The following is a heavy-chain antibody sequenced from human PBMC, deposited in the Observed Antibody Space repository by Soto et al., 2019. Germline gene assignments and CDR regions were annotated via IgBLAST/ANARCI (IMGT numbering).Heavy chain of an antibody. CDR3: ATIGDRDGFDL. CDR1: GFAFITYN. J-gene: IGHJ3*01. D-gene: IGHD4-17*01. CDR2: ISTSGTYV. Sequence: EVQLVESGGGLVKPGESLRLSCAASGFAFITYNMKWVRQAPGKGLEWVSSISTSGTYVFYAGSVRGRFTIFSDDAKNSLHLQMNSLRAEDTELYYCATIGDRDGFDLWGQGTAVTVSA. V-gene: IGHV3-21*06.